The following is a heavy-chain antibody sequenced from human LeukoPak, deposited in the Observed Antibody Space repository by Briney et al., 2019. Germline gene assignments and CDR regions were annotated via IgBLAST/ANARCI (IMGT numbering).Heavy chain of an antibody. Sequence: ASVKVSCKASGYTFTDYYMHWVGQAPGQGLEWMGWINPNSGGTNYAQKFQGMVTMTRDTSISTAYMELSRLRSDDTAVYYCARVEMATITVDYWGQGTLVTVSS. CDR3: ARVEMATITVDY. CDR2: INPNSGGT. D-gene: IGHD5-24*01. J-gene: IGHJ4*02. V-gene: IGHV1-2*02. CDR1: GYTFTDYY.